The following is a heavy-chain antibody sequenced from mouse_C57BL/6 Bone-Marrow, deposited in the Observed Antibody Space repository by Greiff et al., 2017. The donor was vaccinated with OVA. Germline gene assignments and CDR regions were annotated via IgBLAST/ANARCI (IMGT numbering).Heavy chain of an antibody. CDR2: IWGGGST. Sequence: VKVVESGPGLVEPSQSLSITCTVSGFSLTSYGVDWVRQPPGKGLEWLGVIWGGGSTNYNSALMSRLSISKDNSKSQDFLKRNSLQTDDTAMYYCAKENDYDVGAMDYWGQGTSVTVSS. D-gene: IGHD2-4*01. V-gene: IGHV2-9*01. CDR1: GFSLTSYG. CDR3: AKENDYDVGAMDY. J-gene: IGHJ4*01.